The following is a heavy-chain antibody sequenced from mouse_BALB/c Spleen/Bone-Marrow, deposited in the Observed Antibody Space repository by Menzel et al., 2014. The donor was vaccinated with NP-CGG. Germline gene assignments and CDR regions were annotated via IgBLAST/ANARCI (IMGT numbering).Heavy chain of an antibody. CDR1: GFTFSSYG. D-gene: IGHD2-2*01. CDR2: INTNGGST. V-gene: IGHV5-6-3*01. J-gene: IGHJ1*01. CDR3: ARGYGLYFDV. Sequence: EVKLEASGGGLVQPGGSLKLSCVASGFTFSSYGMSWVRQTPDKRLELVATINTNGGSTYYPDSVKGQFTISRATAKNTRYLQVSSLKAEDTCMYYCARGYGLYFDVWGAGTTGTGAS.